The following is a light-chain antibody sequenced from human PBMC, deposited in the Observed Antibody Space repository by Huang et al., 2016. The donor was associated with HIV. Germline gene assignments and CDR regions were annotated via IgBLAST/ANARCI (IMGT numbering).Light chain of an antibody. Sequence: IVMTQSPVTLSVSPGERAALSCRAGQSITSNLAWYQQKPGQAPRLLIYGASTRATGVPARFSVSGSGSEFTLTINNRQSDDVAVYYCQQYDYWPPVTFGQGTKV. CDR1: QSITSN. CDR3: QQYDYWPPVT. CDR2: GAS. J-gene: IGKJ1*01. V-gene: IGKV3-15*01.